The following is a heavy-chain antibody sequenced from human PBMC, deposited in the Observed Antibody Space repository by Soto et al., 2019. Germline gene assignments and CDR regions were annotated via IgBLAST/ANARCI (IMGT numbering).Heavy chain of an antibody. V-gene: IGHV3-74*01. CDR3: ARGMNQRYAVDY. D-gene: IGHD2-8*01. CDR1: GFTFSSYW. CDR2: IYSDVSST. Sequence: EVQLVESGGGLVQPGESLRLSCAASGFTFSSYWMHWVRQAPVKGLVWVSRIYSDVSSTNYADSVKGRFTISRDNAKNTLDLQMNSLRAEDTAVYYCARGMNQRYAVDYWGQGTLVTVSS. J-gene: IGHJ4*02.